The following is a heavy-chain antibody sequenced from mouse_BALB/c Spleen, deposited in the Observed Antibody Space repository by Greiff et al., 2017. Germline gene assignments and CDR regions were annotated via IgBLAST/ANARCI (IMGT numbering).Heavy chain of an antibody. Sequence: EVMLVESGGGLVQPGGSRKLSCAASGFTFSSFGMHWVRQAPEKGLEWVAYISSGSSTIYYADTVKGRFTISRDNPKNTLFLQMTSLRSEDTAMYYCARSGDYYGSGYWGQGTLVTVSA. D-gene: IGHD1-1*01. CDR2: ISSGSSTI. CDR1: GFTFSSFG. J-gene: IGHJ3*01. CDR3: ARSGDYYGSGY. V-gene: IGHV5-17*02.